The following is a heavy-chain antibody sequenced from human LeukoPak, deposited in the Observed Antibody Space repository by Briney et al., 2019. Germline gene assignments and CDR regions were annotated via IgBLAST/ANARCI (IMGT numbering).Heavy chain of an antibody. J-gene: IGHJ4*02. D-gene: IGHD2-15*01. CDR1: GGSVSSGSYY. Sequence: SETLSLTCADSGGSVSSGSYYWSWIRQPPGKGLEWIGNIFYSGSTNYNPYLKSRVTISLDTSKNQFSLKLSSVTAADTAVYYCARELCSGGSCGKFDYWGQGTLVTVSS. V-gene: IGHV4-61*01. CDR3: ARELCSGGSCGKFDY. CDR2: IFYSGST.